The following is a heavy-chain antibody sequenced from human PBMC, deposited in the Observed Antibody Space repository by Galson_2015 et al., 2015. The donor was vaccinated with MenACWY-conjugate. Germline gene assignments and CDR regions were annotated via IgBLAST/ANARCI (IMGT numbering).Heavy chain of an antibody. CDR2: IYYSGST. CDR3: ARLGIGVYYFDY. J-gene: IGHJ4*02. D-gene: IGHD1-26*01. Sequence: TLSLTCTVSGGSISSSSYYWGWIRQPPGKGLEWIGSIYYSGSTYYNPSLKSRVTISVDTSKNQFSLRLSSVTAADTAVYYCARLGIGVYYFDYWGQGTLVTVSS. V-gene: IGHV4-39*01. CDR1: GGSISSSSYY.